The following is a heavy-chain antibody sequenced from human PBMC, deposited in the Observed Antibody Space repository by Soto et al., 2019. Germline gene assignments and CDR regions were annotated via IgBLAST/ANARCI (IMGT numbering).Heavy chain of an antibody. D-gene: IGHD2-15*01. Sequence: QLQLQESGPGLVKPSETLSLTCTVSCGSISSSSYYWRWIRQPPGTGLRRIGSIYYSGSTYYNPSLMSRVTMSVVTSKNRFTRKLSAATAADTAVYYCAITLGYCSGASCYPGHYWGQGTLVTVSS. V-gene: IGHV4-39*01. CDR3: AITLGYCSGASCYPGHY. J-gene: IGHJ4*02. CDR2: IYYSGST. CDR1: CGSISSSSYY.